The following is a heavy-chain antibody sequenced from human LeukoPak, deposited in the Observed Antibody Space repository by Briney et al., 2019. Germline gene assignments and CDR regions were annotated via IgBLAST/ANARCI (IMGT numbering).Heavy chain of an antibody. CDR1: GGSISSSSYY. D-gene: IGHD3-10*01. V-gene: IGHV4-39*01. CDR3: ARGVLLWFGESMVYNWLDP. Sequence: STETLSLTCTVSGGSISSSSYYWGWIRQPPGKGLEWIGSIYYSGSTYSNPSLKSRVTISVDTSKNQFSLKLSSVTAADTAAYYCARGVLLWFGESMVYNWLDPWGQGTLVTVSS. J-gene: IGHJ5*02. CDR2: IYYSGST.